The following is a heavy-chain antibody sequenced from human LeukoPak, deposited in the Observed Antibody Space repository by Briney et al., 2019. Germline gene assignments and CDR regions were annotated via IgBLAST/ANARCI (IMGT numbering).Heavy chain of an antibody. Sequence: PGGALKLSCAASGFTFSDSTIHWVRQASGKGLEWVGRIRSKANNYATAFAASLKGRFTISRDDSKNTAYLQMNSLKPEDTAVYYCNRLGHSSGHYVIWGQGTLVTVSS. CDR1: GFTFSDST. CDR2: IRSKANNYAT. CDR3: NRLGHSSGHYVI. V-gene: IGHV3-73*01. D-gene: IGHD3-22*01. J-gene: IGHJ4*02.